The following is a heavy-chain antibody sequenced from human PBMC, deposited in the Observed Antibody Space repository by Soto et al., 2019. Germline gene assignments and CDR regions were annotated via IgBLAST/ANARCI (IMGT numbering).Heavy chain of an antibody. CDR2: MNPNSGNT. CDR3: ARGLESNPYDY. J-gene: IGHJ4*02. Sequence: VSVKGSCKDVGYTFTGYDVTWGRQATGQGLEWMGWMNPNSGNTGYAQKFQGRVTMTRNTSISTAYMELSSLRSEDTAVYYCARGLESNPYDYWGQGTLVTVSS. V-gene: IGHV1-8*01. CDR1: GYTFTGYD.